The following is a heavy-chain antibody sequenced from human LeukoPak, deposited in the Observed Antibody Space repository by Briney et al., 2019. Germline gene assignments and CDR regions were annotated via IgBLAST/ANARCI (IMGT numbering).Heavy chain of an antibody. CDR3: AKDSYSKGDY. V-gene: IGHV3-7*01. D-gene: IGHD6-13*01. Sequence: GGSLRLSCAASGFTFSHHWMTWVRQAPGKGLEWVANIKNDGTVKNYVDSVKGRFTIARDNAKNSLCLQMNSLRAEGTAVYYCAKDSYSKGDYWGQGVLVTVSS. J-gene: IGHJ4*02. CDR1: GFTFSHHW. CDR2: IKNDGTVK.